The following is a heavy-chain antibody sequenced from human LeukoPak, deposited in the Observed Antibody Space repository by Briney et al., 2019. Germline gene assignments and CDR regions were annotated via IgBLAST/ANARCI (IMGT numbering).Heavy chain of an antibody. CDR2: INHSGST. D-gene: IGHD6-6*01. CDR3: ARGAGSSSPDIYYYYYYYMDV. CDR1: GGSFSGYY. Sequence: SETLSLTCAVYGGSFSGYYWSWIRQPPGRGLEWIGEINHSGSTNYNPSLKSRVTISVDTSKSQFSLKLSSVTAADTAVYYCARGAGSSSPDIYYYYYYYMDVWGKGTTVTVSS. V-gene: IGHV4-34*01. J-gene: IGHJ6*03.